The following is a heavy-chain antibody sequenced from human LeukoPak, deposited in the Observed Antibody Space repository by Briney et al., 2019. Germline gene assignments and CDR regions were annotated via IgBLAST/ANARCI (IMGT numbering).Heavy chain of an antibody. Sequence: ASVKVSCKASGYTFTSYDINWVRQATGQGLEWMGWMNPNSGNTGYAQKFQGRVTMTRNTSISTAYMELSSLRSEDTAVYYCARGIWFGELDYMDVWGKGTTVTISS. V-gene: IGHV1-8*01. CDR3: ARGIWFGELDYMDV. CDR2: MNPNSGNT. D-gene: IGHD3-10*01. J-gene: IGHJ6*03. CDR1: GYTFTSYD.